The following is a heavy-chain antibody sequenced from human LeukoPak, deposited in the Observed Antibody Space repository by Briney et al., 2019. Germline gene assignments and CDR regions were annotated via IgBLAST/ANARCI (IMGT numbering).Heavy chain of an antibody. Sequence: GGSLRLSCAASGFTVSNNYMSWVRQAPGKGLEWVSVIYSGGSTYYADSVKDRFTISRDNSKNTLYLQMNSLRAEDTAVYYCARDLSESGDDYWGQGTLVTVSS. CDR3: ARDLSESGDDY. J-gene: IGHJ4*02. V-gene: IGHV3-66*01. CDR2: IYSGGST. D-gene: IGHD1-26*01. CDR1: GFTVSNNY.